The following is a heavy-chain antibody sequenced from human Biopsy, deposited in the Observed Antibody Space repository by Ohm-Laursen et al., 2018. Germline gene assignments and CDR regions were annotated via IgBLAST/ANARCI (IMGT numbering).Heavy chain of an antibody. CDR1: GLIFSDYY. D-gene: IGHD3-22*01. CDR3: ARGKYKDFSTGLPRPYHYTLDF. Sequence: GSLRLSCTASGLIFSDYYMSWIRQAPGKGLEWIAYISARDGVVYYADSVKGRFIISRDNTNNSLYLQMTSLRPEDTAVFYCARGKYKDFSTGLPRPYHYTLDFWGPGTTVTVSS. CDR2: ISARDGVV. J-gene: IGHJ6*02. V-gene: IGHV3-11*01.